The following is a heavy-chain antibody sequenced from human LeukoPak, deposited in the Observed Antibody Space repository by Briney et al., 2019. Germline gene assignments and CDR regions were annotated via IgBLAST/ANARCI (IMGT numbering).Heavy chain of an antibody. V-gene: IGHV1-69*13. Sequence: SVKVSCKAPGGSFGRYAISWVRQAPGQGLEWMGGIVLILGTANYAQKFQGRVTITADDSTGTAYMELTSLRSADTAVYYCARSQGYSYGSSYWGQGTLVTVSS. D-gene: IGHD5-18*01. CDR2: IVLILGTA. J-gene: IGHJ4*02. CDR3: ARSQGYSYGSSY. CDR1: GGSFGRYA.